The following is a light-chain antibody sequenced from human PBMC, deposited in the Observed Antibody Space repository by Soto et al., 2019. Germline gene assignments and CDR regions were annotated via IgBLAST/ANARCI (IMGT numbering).Light chain of an antibody. CDR2: DAS. Sequence: DSEMSQSPYTLSPSVSDRVTISCRASRSIGSWLAWYQQTPGKAPKLLIYDASSLESGVPSRFSGSGSGTEFTLAISSLQSDDFATYYCQQYNTYSWTFGQGTKVDIK. V-gene: IGKV1-5*01. J-gene: IGKJ1*01. CDR3: QQYNTYSWT. CDR1: RSIGSW.